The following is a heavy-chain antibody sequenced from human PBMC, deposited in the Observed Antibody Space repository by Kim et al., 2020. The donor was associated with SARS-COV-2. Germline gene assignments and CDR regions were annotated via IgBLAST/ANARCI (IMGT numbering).Heavy chain of an antibody. Sequence: IKYGESVKGRFAISRDNSKNTVYLQMNTRGAEDTAMYYCARDRAGRNFDHWGQGILVTVSS. CDR2: I. V-gene: IGHV3-33*01. CDR3: ARDRAGRNFDH. D-gene: IGHD2-15*01. J-gene: IGHJ4*02.